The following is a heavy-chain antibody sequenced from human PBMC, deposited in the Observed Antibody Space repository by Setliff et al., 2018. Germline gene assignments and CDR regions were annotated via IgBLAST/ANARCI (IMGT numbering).Heavy chain of an antibody. V-gene: IGHV3-23*01. D-gene: IGHD6-13*01. Sequence: PGESLTISCAASGFNFSINDMTYGMSWVRQAPGKGLQWVSGISGNSGSTYYADSVKGRFTISRDNTNNSLYLQMNNLRVEDTALYYCARGGVAATAPNGLWGQGTLVTVSS. J-gene: IGHJ1*01. CDR2: ISGNSGST. CDR3: ARGGVAATAPNGL. CDR1: GFNFSINDMTYG.